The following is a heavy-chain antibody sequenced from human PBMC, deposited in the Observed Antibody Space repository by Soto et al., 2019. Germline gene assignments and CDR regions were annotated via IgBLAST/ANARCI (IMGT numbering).Heavy chain of an antibody. Sequence: GGSLKLSGSPFGFTFSSYAMPWFGQAPGKGLEYVSGISSNGGSTYYADSVKGRFTISRDNSKNTLDLQMSSLRAEDTAVFYCVKERISGWYDFDYWGQGSQVTVS. J-gene: IGHJ4*02. D-gene: IGHD6-19*01. CDR2: ISSNGGST. V-gene: IGHV3-64D*08. CDR1: GFTFSSYA. CDR3: VKERISGWYDFDY.